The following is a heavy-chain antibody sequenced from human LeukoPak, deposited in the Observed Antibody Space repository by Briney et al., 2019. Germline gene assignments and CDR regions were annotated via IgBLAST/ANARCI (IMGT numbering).Heavy chain of an antibody. J-gene: IGHJ6*03. CDR2: INPNSGGT. CDR3: ARELYCDSSGSYRTAYYYYMDV. CDR1: GYTFTGYY. D-gene: IGHD3-22*01. V-gene: IGHV1-2*02. Sequence: ASVKVSCKASGYTFTGYYMHWVRQAPGQGLEWMGWINPNSGGTNYAQKFQGRVTMTRDTSISTAYMELSRLRSDDTAVYYCARELYCDSSGSYRTAYYYYMDVWGKGTTVTVSS.